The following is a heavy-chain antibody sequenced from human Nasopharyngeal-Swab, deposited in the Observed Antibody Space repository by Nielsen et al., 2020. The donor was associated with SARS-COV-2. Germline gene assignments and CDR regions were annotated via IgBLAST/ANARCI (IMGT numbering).Heavy chain of an antibody. J-gene: IGHJ6*03. V-gene: IGHV3-53*04. CDR3: ASYGDYLFYMDV. D-gene: IGHD4-17*01. Sequence: VRQAPGKGLEWVSVIYSGGSTYYADSVKGRFTISRHNSKNTLYLQMNSLRAEDTAVYYCASYGDYLFYMDVWGEGTTVTVSS. CDR2: IYSGGST.